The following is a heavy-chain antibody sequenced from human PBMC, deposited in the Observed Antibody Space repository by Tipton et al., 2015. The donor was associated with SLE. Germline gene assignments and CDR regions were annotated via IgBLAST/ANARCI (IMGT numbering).Heavy chain of an antibody. V-gene: IGHV3-23*01. Sequence: SLRLSCAASGFTFSSYAMSWVRQAPGKGLEWVSAISGSGGSTYYPDSVKGRFTISRDNSKNALYLQMNSLRAEDTAVYYCAKGGSSYCGADCYSNYWCQGTLVTVSS. CDR2: ISGSGGST. CDR3: AKGGSSYCGADCYSNY. CDR1: GFTFSSYA. D-gene: IGHD2-21*01. J-gene: IGHJ4*02.